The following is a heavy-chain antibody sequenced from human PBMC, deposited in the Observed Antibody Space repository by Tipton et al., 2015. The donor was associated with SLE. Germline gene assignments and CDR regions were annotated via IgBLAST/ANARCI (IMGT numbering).Heavy chain of an antibody. CDR2: IHYTGST. D-gene: IGHD2-15*01. Sequence: PGLVKPSETLSLTCTVSGGSIDGYYWSWIRQSPGKGLEWIGYIHYTGSTNYSPSLKSRVSMSIDTSKNHFSLKVTSVTAADTAIYYCARMGYCGSDRCYSADSFGSWGQGTLVTVSS. V-gene: IGHV4-59*01. J-gene: IGHJ4*02. CDR1: GGSIDGYY. CDR3: ARMGYCGSDRCYSADSFGS.